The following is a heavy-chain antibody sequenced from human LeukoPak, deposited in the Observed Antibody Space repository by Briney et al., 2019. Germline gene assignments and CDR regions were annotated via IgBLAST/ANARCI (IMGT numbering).Heavy chain of an antibody. CDR2: INTDGSST. D-gene: IGHD2-8*01. CDR1: GFTFSSYW. V-gene: IGHV3-74*03. J-gene: IGHJ4*02. Sequence: GGSLRLSCAASGFTFSSYWMHWVRQAPGKGLVWVSRINTDGSSTTYADSVKGRFTISRDNAKNTLYLEMNSLRAEDTAVYYCARDRYCTTTRRSDYWGQGTLVTVSS. CDR3: ARDRYCTTTRRSDY.